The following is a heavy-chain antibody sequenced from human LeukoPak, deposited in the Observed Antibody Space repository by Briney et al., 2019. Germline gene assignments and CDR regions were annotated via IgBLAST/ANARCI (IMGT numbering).Heavy chain of an antibody. CDR3: ARGPYCSSTSCYTNKYFQH. CDR2: INHSGST. CDR1: GGSFSGYY. D-gene: IGHD2-2*01. Sequence: SETLSLTCAVYGGSFSGYYWSWIRQPPGKGLEWIGEINHSGSTNYNPSLKSRVTTSVDTSKNQFSLKLSSVTAADTAVYYCARGPYCSSTSCYTNKYFQHWGQGTLVTVSS. V-gene: IGHV4-34*01. J-gene: IGHJ1*01.